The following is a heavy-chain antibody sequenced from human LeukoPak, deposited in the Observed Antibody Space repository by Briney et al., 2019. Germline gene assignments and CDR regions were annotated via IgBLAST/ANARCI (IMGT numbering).Heavy chain of an antibody. D-gene: IGHD1-26*01. J-gene: IGHJ6*03. CDR1: GLTLSNYG. Sequence: TGGSLRLFYTACGLTLSNYGMQWVRQATVKELEWGALIWFDGSNTYYADCVKGLFTISRDNSKNTLYLQMKSLRAEDTAMYHCVNYRGSPWHYMDVWGKGTTVTVS. V-gene: IGHV3-33*08. CDR2: IWFDGSNT. CDR3: VNYRGSPWHYMDV.